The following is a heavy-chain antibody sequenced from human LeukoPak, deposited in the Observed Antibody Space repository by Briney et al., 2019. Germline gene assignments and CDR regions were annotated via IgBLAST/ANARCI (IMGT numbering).Heavy chain of an antibody. CDR1: GFTFSSYA. V-gene: IGHV3-23*01. D-gene: IGHD6-19*01. CDR3: AKWAVSGRGFDY. CDR2: ITGSGGST. Sequence: PGGSLRLSCAASGFTFSSYAMGWVRQAPGKGLEWVSDITGSGGSTHYADSVKGRFTISRDNSKNTLYLQMNSLRAEDTAVYYCAKWAVSGRGFDYWGQGTLVTVSS. J-gene: IGHJ4*02.